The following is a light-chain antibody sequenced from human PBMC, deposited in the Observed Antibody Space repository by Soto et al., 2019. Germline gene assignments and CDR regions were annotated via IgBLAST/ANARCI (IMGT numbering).Light chain of an antibody. CDR2: DVS. J-gene: IGLJ1*01. CDR1: SSDVGGYNY. Sequence: QSVLTQPASVSGSPGQSITLSCTGTSSDVGGYNYVSWYQHHPGKAPKLMIFDVSNRPSGVSNRFPGSKSGNTASLTISGLQPEEEADYYCSSYTTSNTRQIVFGTGTKVTVL. CDR3: SSYTTSNTRQIV. V-gene: IGLV2-14*03.